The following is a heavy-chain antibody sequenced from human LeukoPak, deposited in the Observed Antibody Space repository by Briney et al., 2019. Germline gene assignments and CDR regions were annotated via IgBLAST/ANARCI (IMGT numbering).Heavy chain of an antibody. V-gene: IGHV3-23*01. CDR1: GFTFSSYA. J-gene: IGHJ4*02. CDR3: AKDLYSSSWYYVY. D-gene: IGHD6-13*01. Sequence: GGSLRLSCAASGFTFSSYAMSWVRQAPGKGLEWASAISGSGGSTYYADSVKGRFTISRDNSKNTLYLQMNSLRAEDTAVYYCAKDLYSSSWYYVYWGQGTLVTVSS. CDR2: ISGSGGST.